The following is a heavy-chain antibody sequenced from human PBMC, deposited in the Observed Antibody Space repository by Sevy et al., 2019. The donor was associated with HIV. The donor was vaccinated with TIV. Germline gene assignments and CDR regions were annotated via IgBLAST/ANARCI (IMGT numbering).Heavy chain of an antibody. CDR3: AREGIGYCSGGSCYSTYYFGMDV. CDR2: IYYSGST. D-gene: IGHD2-15*01. CDR1: GGSISSGGYY. Sequence: SETLSLTCTVSGGSISSGGYYWSWIRQHPGKGLEWIGYIYYSGSTYYNPSLKSRVTISVDTSKNQFPLKLSSVTAADTAVYYCAREGIGYCSGGSCYSTYYFGMDVWGQGTTVTVSS. J-gene: IGHJ6*02. V-gene: IGHV4-31*03.